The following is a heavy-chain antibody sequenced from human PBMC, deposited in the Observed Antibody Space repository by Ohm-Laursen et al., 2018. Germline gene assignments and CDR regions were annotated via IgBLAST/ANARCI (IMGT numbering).Heavy chain of an antibody. Sequence: SLRLSCAASGFTFSSYGMHWVRQAPGKRLEWVAVISYDGSNKYYADSVKGRFTISRDNSKNTLYLQMNSLRAEDTAVYYCAKEGADSSSWGGYYYYYYGMDVWGQGTTVTVSS. CDR2: ISYDGSNK. D-gene: IGHD6-6*01. J-gene: IGHJ6*02. V-gene: IGHV3-30*18. CDR1: GFTFSSYG. CDR3: AKEGADSSSWGGYYYYYYGMDV.